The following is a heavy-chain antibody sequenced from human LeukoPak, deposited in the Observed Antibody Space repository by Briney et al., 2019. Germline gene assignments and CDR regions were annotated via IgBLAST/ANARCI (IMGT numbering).Heavy chain of an antibody. V-gene: IGHV3-21*01. CDR3: ARADYVWGTYYFDY. J-gene: IGHJ4*02. Sequence: GGSLRLSCAASGFTFSSYSMNWVRQAPGKGLEWVSSISSSSYIYYADSVKGRFTISRDNAKNSLYLQMNSLRAEDTAVYYCARADYVWGTYYFDYWGQGTLVTVSS. CDR2: ISSSSYI. D-gene: IGHD3-16*01. CDR1: GFTFSSYS.